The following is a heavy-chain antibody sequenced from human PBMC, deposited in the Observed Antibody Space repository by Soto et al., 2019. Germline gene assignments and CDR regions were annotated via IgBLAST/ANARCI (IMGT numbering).Heavy chain of an antibody. D-gene: IGHD3-9*01. CDR3: GYYDILTGYYHYYMDV. V-gene: IGHV3-15*01. CDR1: GFTFSNAW. CDR2: IKSKTDGGTT. J-gene: IGHJ6*03. Sequence: PGGSLRLSCAASGFTFSNAWMSWVRQAPGKGLEWVGRIKSKTDGGTTDYAAPVKGRFTISRDDSKNTLYLQMNSLKTEDTAVYYCGYYDILTGYYHYYMDVWGKGSTVPVSS.